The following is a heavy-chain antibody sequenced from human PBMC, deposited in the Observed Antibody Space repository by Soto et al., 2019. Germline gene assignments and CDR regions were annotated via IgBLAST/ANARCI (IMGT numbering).Heavy chain of an antibody. D-gene: IGHD5-12*01. CDR1: GFTFSSYG. CDR2: ISYDGSNK. V-gene: IGHV3-30*18. Sequence: QVQLVESGGGVVQPGRSLRLSCAASGFTFSSYGMHWVRQAPGKGLEWVAVISYDGSNKYYADSVKGRFTISRDNSKNTLYLQMNSLRAEDTAVYYCAKGRWLPIPPVYYGMDVWGQGTTVTVSS. J-gene: IGHJ6*02. CDR3: AKGRWLPIPPVYYGMDV.